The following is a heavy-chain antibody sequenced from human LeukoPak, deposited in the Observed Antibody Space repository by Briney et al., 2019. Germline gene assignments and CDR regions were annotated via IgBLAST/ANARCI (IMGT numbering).Heavy chain of an antibody. CDR1: GGSFSGYY. Sequence: PSEPLSFTGAVYGGSFSGYYWSWLRHPPGKGLEWIGEINHSGSTNYYPSLKSRVTISVDTSKNQFSLKLSSVTAADTAVDYCASPMTTVTHDAFDIWGQGTMVTVSS. CDR3: ASPMTTVTHDAFDI. CDR2: INHSGST. J-gene: IGHJ3*02. V-gene: IGHV4-34*01. D-gene: IGHD4-17*01.